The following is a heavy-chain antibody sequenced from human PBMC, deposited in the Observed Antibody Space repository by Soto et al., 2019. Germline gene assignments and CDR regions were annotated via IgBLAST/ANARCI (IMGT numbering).Heavy chain of an antibody. CDR3: AKSTHWGYDSSWSDY. CDR2: ISGRGDGT. D-gene: IGHD6-13*01. V-gene: IGHV3-23*01. Sequence: EVQLLESGGGLAQPGGSLRLSCAASGFTFNTYTMHWVRQTPGKGLEWVAAISGRGDGTYYAASVKGRFTVSRDTSNLFLQMKSVRVGDTAVYYCAKSTHWGYDSSWSDYWGQRTLVTVSS. J-gene: IGHJ4*02. CDR1: GFTFNTYT.